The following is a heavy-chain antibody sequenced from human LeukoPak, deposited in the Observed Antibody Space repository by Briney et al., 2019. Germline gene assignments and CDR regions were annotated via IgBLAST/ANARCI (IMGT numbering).Heavy chain of an antibody. CDR3: ARSSSYWSRRFDP. Sequence: PSETLSLTCSVSGGSIGSYYWNWIRQPPGKGLEWIGCIHYSGYISHNPSLESRVTISVDTSKNQFSLKLSSVTAADTAVYYCARSSSYWSRRFDPWGQGTLVTVSS. CDR1: GGSIGSYY. D-gene: IGHD6-13*01. J-gene: IGHJ5*02. CDR2: IHYSGYI. V-gene: IGHV4-59*12.